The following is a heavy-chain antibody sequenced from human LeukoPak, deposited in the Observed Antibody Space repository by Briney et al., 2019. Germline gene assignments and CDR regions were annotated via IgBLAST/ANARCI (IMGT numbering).Heavy chain of an antibody. D-gene: IGHD3-9*01. CDR1: GFTFSDYY. CDR2: ISSSGSTI. J-gene: IGHJ4*02. Sequence: GGSLRLSCAASGFTFSDYYMSWIRQAPGKGLEWVSYISSSGSTIYYADSVKGRFTISRDNAKNSLYLQMNSLRAEDTAVYYCAKGLRYFDWAPFDYWGQGTLVTVSS. CDR3: AKGLRYFDWAPFDY. V-gene: IGHV3-11*01.